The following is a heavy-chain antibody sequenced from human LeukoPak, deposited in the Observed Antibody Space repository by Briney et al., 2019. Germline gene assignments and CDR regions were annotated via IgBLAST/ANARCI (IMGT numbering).Heavy chain of an antibody. CDR1: GFTFRSYT. V-gene: IGHV3-30*04. J-gene: IGHJ4*02. Sequence: SGKSLRLSCAASGFTFRSYTMHWVRQAPGQGLEWVAVIWYDGSRSDYADSVKGRFTISRDNSKNTLFLQMNSLRGEDTAVHYCTRDAADYFDSSASFDYWGQGTLVTVSS. CDR2: IWYDGSRS. D-gene: IGHD3-22*01. CDR3: TRDAADYFDSSASFDY.